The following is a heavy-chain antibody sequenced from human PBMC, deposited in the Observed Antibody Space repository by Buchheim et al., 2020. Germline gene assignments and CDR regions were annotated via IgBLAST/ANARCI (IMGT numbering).Heavy chain of an antibody. CDR3: AKDGRPYSSSWFDC. D-gene: IGHD6-13*01. CDR1: GFTFSSYA. J-gene: IGHJ4*02. V-gene: IGHV3-23*01. Sequence: EVQLLESGGGLVQPGGSLRLSCAASGFTFSSYALSWVRQVPGTGLDWFSPFTEVGRTYYADSVKGRLPISSDNSQNTLVLQMNSLRAEDTAVYYCAKDGRPYSSSWFDCWGQGTL. CDR2: FTEVGRT.